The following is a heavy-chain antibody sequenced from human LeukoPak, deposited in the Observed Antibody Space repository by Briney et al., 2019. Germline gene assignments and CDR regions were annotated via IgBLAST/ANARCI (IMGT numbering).Heavy chain of an antibody. V-gene: IGHV3-30-3*01. CDR3: AKGSDIVVVPAAMPHDY. J-gene: IGHJ4*02. Sequence: GGSLRLSCAASGFTFSSYAMHWVRQAPGKGLEWVAVISYDGSNKYYADSVKGRFTISRDNSKNTLYLQMNSLRAEDTAVYYCAKGSDIVVVPAAMPHDYWGQGTLVTVSS. CDR2: ISYDGSNK. D-gene: IGHD2-2*01. CDR1: GFTFSSYA.